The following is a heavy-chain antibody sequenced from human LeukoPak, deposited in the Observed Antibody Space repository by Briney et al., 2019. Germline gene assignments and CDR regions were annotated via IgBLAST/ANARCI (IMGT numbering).Heavy chain of an antibody. Sequence: KPSETLSLTCTVSGGSISGSSYYWGWIRQPPGKGLEWIGSIYYSGSTYYNPSLKSRVTISVDTSKNQFSLKLSSVTAADTAVYYCARRNDFWRNGMDVWGQGTTVTVSS. D-gene: IGHD3-3*01. CDR2: IYYSGST. J-gene: IGHJ6*02. CDR3: ARRNDFWRNGMDV. CDR1: GGSISGSSYY. V-gene: IGHV4-39*01.